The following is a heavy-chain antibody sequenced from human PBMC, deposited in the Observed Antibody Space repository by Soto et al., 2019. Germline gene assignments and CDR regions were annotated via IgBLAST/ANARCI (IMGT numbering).Heavy chain of an antibody. D-gene: IGHD1-26*01. V-gene: IGHV2-70*01. J-gene: IGHJ6*02. CDR1: GFSLSTSGMC. CDR3: ARASVGATDYYGMDV. CDR2: IDWDDDK. Sequence: SGPTLVNPTQTLTLTCTLSGFSLSTSGMCVSWIRQPPGKALEWLALIDWDDDKYYSTSLKTRLTISKDTSKNQVVLTMTNMDPVDTATYYCARASVGATDYYGMDVWGQGTTVTVSS.